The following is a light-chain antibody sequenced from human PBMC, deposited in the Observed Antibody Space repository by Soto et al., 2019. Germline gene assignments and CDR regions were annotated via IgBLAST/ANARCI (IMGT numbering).Light chain of an antibody. CDR3: SSYTSSSTYV. CDR2: DVS. J-gene: IGLJ1*01. V-gene: IGLV2-14*01. Sequence: QSVLTQPPSVSGSPGQSITISCTGTSSDVGGYNYVSWYQQHPDKAPKLMIYDVSNRPSGVSNRFSGSKSGNTASLTISGLQAEDEADYYCSSYTSSSTYVFGTGTQLTVL. CDR1: SSDVGGYNY.